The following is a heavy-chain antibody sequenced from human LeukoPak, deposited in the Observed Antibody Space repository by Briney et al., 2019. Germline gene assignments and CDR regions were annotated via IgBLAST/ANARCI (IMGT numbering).Heavy chain of an antibody. D-gene: IGHD3-10*01. Sequence: SETLSLTCTVSGGSISSYYWSWIRQPAGKGLEWIGRIYTSGSTKYNPSLKSRVTMSVDTSKNQFSLKLSSVTAADTAVYYCARRKYGSGSRPLCMDVWGQGTTVTVSS. CDR2: IYTSGST. V-gene: IGHV4-4*07. CDR3: ARRKYGSGSRPLCMDV. CDR1: GGSISSYY. J-gene: IGHJ6*02.